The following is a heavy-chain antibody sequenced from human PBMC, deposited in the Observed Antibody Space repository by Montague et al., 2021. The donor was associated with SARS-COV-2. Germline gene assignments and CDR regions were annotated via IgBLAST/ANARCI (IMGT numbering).Heavy chain of an antibody. CDR1: GGSISSSSYY. CDR3: ARHGNYEITIFGVVPGGWFDP. Sequence: SETLSLTCTVSGGSISSSSYYWGWLRQPPGQGLEWIGCISYSGNTYSTPSLQSPVSLSVDTSKNPFSLKLSSVTAADTAVYYCARHGNYEITIFGVVPGGWFDPWGQGALVTVSS. D-gene: IGHD3-3*01. V-gene: IGHV4-39*01. J-gene: IGHJ5*02. CDR2: ISYSGNT.